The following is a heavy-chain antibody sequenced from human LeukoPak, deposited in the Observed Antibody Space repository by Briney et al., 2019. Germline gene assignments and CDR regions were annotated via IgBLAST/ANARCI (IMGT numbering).Heavy chain of an antibody. CDR3: ARDGDRTKQYNWFDP. J-gene: IGHJ5*02. Sequence: SETLSLTCTASGGSISSYYWSWIRQPAGKGLEWIGRIYTSGSTNYNPSLKSRVTMSVDTSKNQFSLKLSSVTAADTAVYYCARDGDRTKQYNWFDPWGQGTLVTVSS. D-gene: IGHD1/OR15-1a*01. CDR1: GGSISSYY. V-gene: IGHV4-4*07. CDR2: IYTSGST.